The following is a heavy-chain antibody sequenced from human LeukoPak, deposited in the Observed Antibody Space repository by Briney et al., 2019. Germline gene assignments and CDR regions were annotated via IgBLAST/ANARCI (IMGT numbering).Heavy chain of an antibody. D-gene: IGHD3-22*01. V-gene: IGHV3-21*05. CDR3: AREGYDSSGYYLDY. CDR2: ISSSSSYI. J-gene: IGHJ4*02. Sequence: PGGSLRLSCAASGFTFSSYSMNWVRQAPGKGLEWVSYISSSSSYIYYADSVKGRFTISRDNAKNSLYLQMNSLRAEDTAVYYCAREGYDSSGYYLDYWGQGTLVTVSS. CDR1: GFTFSSYS.